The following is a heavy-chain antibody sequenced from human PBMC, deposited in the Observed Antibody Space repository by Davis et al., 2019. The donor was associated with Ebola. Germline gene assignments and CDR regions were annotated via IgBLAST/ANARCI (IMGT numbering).Heavy chain of an antibody. J-gene: IGHJ4*02. V-gene: IGHV3-30*18. CDR2: ISYDGRNK. CDR1: GFTFKTFG. D-gene: IGHD5-12*01. CDR3: AKDHRLIVAAVTGLDY. Sequence: GGSLRLSCAASGFTFKTFGMNWVRQAPGKGLEWVAVISYDGRNKFNADSVKGRFTISRDNSKNTVYLQMDSLGAEDTAVYFCAKDHRLIVAAVTGLDYWGQGTPVTVSS.